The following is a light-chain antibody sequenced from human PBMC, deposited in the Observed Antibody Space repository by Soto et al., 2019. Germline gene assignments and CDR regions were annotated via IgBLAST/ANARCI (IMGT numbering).Light chain of an antibody. V-gene: IGLV1-44*01. CDR2: SNN. CDR3: AAWDDSLNGYVV. CDR1: SSNIGSNT. J-gene: IGLJ2*01. Sequence: QSALTQPPSASGTPGQRVTISCSGSSSNIGSNTVNWYQQLPGTAPKLLIYSNNQRPSGVPDRFSGSKSGTSASLAISGLQSEDEADYYCAAWDDSLNGYVVFGAGTKVTVL.